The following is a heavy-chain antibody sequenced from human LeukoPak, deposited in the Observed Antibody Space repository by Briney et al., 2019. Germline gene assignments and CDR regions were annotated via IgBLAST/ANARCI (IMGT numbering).Heavy chain of an antibody. CDR3: ARRGLYWYFDL. CDR1: GGSISSGGYS. Sequence: SETLSLTCAVPGGSISSGGYSWSWIRQPPGKGLEWIGYIYHSGSTYYNPPLKSRVTISVDRSKNQFSLKLSSVTAADTAVYYCARRGLYWYFDLWGRGTLVTVSS. CDR2: IYHSGST. J-gene: IGHJ2*01. D-gene: IGHD5-12*01. V-gene: IGHV4-30-2*01.